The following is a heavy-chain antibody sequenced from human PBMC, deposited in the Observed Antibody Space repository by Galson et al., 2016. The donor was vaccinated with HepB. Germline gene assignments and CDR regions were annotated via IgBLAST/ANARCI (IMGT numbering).Heavy chain of an antibody. CDR1: GGSFSGYQ. V-gene: IGHV4-34*01. CDR3: ARALIAARGWFDS. J-gene: IGHJ5*01. Sequence: SETLSLTCAVYGGSFSGYQWIWIRQPPGKGLEWIGEISPIGSTNNNPSLKSRVTISIDTSKNQFSLKLSSVTAADTAVYYCARALIAARGWFDSWGQGTLVTVSS. D-gene: IGHD6-6*01. CDR2: ISPIGST.